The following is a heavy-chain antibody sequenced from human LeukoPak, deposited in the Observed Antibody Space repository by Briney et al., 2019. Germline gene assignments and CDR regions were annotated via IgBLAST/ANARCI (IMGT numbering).Heavy chain of an antibody. CDR1: GFTFSNAW. CDR2: IKSKTDGGTT. D-gene: IGHD1-1*01. V-gene: IGHV3-15*07. Sequence: GGSLRLSCAASGFTFSNAWMNWVRQAPGKGLEWVGHIKSKTDGGTTDYAAPVKDRFTISRDDSKNTLYLQMNSLKTEDTAVYYCTTDRYSLDYWGQGTLVTVSS. CDR3: TTDRYSLDY. J-gene: IGHJ4*02.